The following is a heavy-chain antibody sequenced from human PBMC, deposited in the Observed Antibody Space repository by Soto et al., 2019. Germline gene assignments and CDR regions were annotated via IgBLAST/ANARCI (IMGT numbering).Heavy chain of an antibody. Sequence: QMQLVQSGPEVKKPGTSVKVSCKASGFTFTSSAVQWVRQARGQRLEWIGWIVVGGGNTNFAQRFQERVTITRDMSTSTVYMELSSLRSEDTAVYYCVADKSGRPPSVYYHYYAMDVWGQGTTVTVSS. CDR1: GFTFTSSA. CDR3: VADKSGRPPSVYYHYYAMDV. J-gene: IGHJ6*02. V-gene: IGHV1-58*01. CDR2: IVVGGGNT. D-gene: IGHD6-25*01.